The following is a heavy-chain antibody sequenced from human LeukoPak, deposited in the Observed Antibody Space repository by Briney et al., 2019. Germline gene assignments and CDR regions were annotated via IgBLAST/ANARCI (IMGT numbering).Heavy chain of an antibody. V-gene: IGHV4-59*08. CDR2: IYYSGNT. J-gene: IGHJ4*02. CDR1: GGSISGYY. CDR3: ARHNYYDSSGYYPLSY. D-gene: IGHD3-22*01. Sequence: PSETLSLTCTVSGGSISGYYWSWIRQPPGEGLEWIGYIYYSGNTNYNPSLQSRVTISVDTSKSQFSLKLSSVTAADTAVYYCARHNYYDSSGYYPLSYWGQGTLVTVSS.